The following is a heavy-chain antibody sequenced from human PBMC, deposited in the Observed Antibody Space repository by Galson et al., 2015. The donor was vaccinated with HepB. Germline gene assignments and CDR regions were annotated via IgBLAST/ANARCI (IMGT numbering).Heavy chain of an antibody. D-gene: IGHD7-27*01. V-gene: IGHV2-70*04. CDR1: GFSLSTSGMR. CDR2: IHWDDDK. J-gene: IGHJ5*02. Sequence: PALVKPTQTLTLTCTFSGFSLSTSGMRVSWIRQPPGKALEWLARIHWDDDKFYSTSLKTRLTISKDTSKNQVVLTMSNMDPVDTATYYCARDWGSPNWFDPWGQGTLVIVSS. CDR3: ARDWGSPNWFDP.